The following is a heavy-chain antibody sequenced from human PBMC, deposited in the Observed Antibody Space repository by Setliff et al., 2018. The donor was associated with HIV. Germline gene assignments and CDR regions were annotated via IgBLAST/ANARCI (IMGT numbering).Heavy chain of an antibody. D-gene: IGHD2-21*01. CDR3: ARVGLAYSGDMDV. V-gene: IGHV4-61*09. J-gene: IGHJ6*03. Sequence: SETLSLTCTVSGDSISSGSYYWSWIRQPAGKGLEWIGHAYTSGSTDYNPSLNSRLTISIDTSRNQFSLRLNSVTAADTAVYFRARVGLAYSGDMDVWGKGTTVTVSS. CDR1: GDSISSGSYY. CDR2: AYTSGST.